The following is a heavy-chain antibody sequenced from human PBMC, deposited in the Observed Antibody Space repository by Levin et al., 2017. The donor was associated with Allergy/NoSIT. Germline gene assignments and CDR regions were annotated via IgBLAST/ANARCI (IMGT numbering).Heavy chain of an antibody. CDR2: ISSAGTYI. Sequence: PGGSLRLSCAASGFTFSRISMHWVRQAPGKGLEWVAIISSAGTYIYYADFVKGRFIISRDNSKDTLFLQMDSLDTEDTGLYFCARDSKHWLPDFWGQGALVTVSS. V-gene: IGHV3-30*04. J-gene: IGHJ4*02. CDR1: GFTFSRIS. CDR3: ARDSKHWLPDF. D-gene: IGHD6-19*01.